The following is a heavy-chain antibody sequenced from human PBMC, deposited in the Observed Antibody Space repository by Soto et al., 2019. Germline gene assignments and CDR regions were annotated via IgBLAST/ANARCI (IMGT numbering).Heavy chain of an antibody. CDR1: GGSISSGGYY. Sequence: PSETLSLTCTVSGGSISSGGYYWSWIRQPPGKGLEWIGYIYYTGSTNYNPSLKSRVTISVDTSKNQFSLKLSSVTAADTAVYYCARVSGIYYYGMDVWGQGTTVT. CDR2: IYYTGST. CDR3: ARVSGIYYYGMDV. D-gene: IGHD3-10*01. V-gene: IGHV4-61*08. J-gene: IGHJ6*02.